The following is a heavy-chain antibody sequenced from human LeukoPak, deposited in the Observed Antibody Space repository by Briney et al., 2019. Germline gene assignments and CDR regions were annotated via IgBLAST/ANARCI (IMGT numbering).Heavy chain of an antibody. CDR1: GGSFSGYY. V-gene: IGHV4-34*12. J-gene: IGHJ4*02. Sequence: SETLSLTCAVYGGSFSGYYWSWIRQPPGKGLEWIGSIFYSGNTNYSPSLKSRVTMSIDTSKNQFSLRLTSVTAADTAIYYCARDAGSGSGSLDYWGQGILVTVSS. CDR2: IFYSGNT. D-gene: IGHD3-10*01. CDR3: ARDAGSGSGSLDY.